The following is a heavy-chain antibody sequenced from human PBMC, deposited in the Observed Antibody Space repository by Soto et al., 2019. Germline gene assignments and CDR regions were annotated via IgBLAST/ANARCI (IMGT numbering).Heavy chain of an antibody. D-gene: IGHD6-13*01. V-gene: IGHV3-30*04. CDR1: GFTFDSHT. Sequence: QVQLVESGGGVVQPGRSLRLSCTASGFTFDSHTMHWVRQSPGKGLEWVALISFDGSLKYDSDSVKGRFSISRHNSKNTVFLEMNSLRPEDTAVYYCARTYSSSWNYLDYWGQGVQVIVSS. CDR2: ISFDGSLK. CDR3: ARTYSSSWNYLDY. J-gene: IGHJ4*02.